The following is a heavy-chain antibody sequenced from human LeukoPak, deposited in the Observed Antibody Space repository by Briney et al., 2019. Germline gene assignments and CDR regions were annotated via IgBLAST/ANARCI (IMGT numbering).Heavy chain of an antibody. Sequence: PSETLSLTCTVSGGSISSSSYYWGWIRQPPWKGLEWIGSIFYSGNTYYNASLKSRVTISVDTSKNHLSLKLSSVTSADTAVYYCARRSSGGGLFDYWGQGTLVTVSS. V-gene: IGHV4-39*02. CDR1: GGSISSSSYY. D-gene: IGHD6-19*01. CDR2: IFYSGNT. J-gene: IGHJ4*02. CDR3: ARRSSGGGLFDY.